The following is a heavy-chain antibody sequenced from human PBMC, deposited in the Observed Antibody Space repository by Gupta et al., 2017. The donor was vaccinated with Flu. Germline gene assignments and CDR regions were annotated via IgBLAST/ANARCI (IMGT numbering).Heavy chain of an antibody. D-gene: IGHD2-8*01. CDR3: ARDSHIVLMVYASSEKSYNWFDP. J-gene: IGHJ5*02. Sequence: QVQLVESGGGVVQPGRSLRLSCPASGFTFSSYGMHWVRQAPGKGLEWVAVIWYDGSNKYYADSVKGRFTISRDNSKNTLYLQMNSLRAEDTAGYYCARDSHIVLMVYASSEKSYNWFDPWGQGTLVTVSS. CDR1: GFTFSSYG. V-gene: IGHV3-33*01. CDR2: IWYDGSNK.